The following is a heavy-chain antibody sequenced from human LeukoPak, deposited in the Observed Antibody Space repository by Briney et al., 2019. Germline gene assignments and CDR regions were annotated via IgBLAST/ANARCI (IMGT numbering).Heavy chain of an antibody. J-gene: IGHJ4*02. CDR2: ISSSSSYI. V-gene: IGHV3-21*01. Sequence: GRTQRSSRAASGFTFSRYSMNWVRQAKGKVLEWVSSISSSSSYIYYAGSVKGRFTITRDNAKNSLYLQMNSLRAEDTAVYYCAREQSGMDYWGQGTLVIVSS. CDR1: GFTFSRYS. D-gene: IGHD3-10*01. CDR3: AREQSGMDY.